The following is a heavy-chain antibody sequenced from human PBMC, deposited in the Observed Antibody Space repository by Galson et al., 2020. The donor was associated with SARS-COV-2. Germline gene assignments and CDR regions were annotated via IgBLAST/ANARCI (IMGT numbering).Heavy chain of an antibody. D-gene: IGHD4-17*01. Sequence: ETSETLSLTCIVSGGSISNYYYCWIRHPARQGLEWIWRIYPTGRPNYNPSLKSRVTMSLDTSKNHFSLNLSSVTAADAAVYYCAATETTAQCLGGLGRGGQGPMFNVSA. J-gene: IGHJ3*01. V-gene: IGHV4-4*07. CDR3: AATETTAQCLGGLGR. CDR1: GGSISNYY. CDR2: IYPTGRP.